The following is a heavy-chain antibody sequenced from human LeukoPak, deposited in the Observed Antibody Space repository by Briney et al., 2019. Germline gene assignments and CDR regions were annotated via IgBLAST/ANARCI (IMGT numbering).Heavy chain of an antibody. J-gene: IGHJ6*02. CDR1: GFTFGDYY. Sequence: GGSLRLSCAASGFTFGDYYMSWIRQAPGKGLEWVSYISSSGSTIYYADSVKGRFTISRDNAKNSPYLQMNSLRAEDTAVYYCARDWPSGYYHYGMDVWGQGTTVTVSS. CDR2: ISSSGSTI. CDR3: ARDWPSGYYHYGMDV. V-gene: IGHV3-11*01.